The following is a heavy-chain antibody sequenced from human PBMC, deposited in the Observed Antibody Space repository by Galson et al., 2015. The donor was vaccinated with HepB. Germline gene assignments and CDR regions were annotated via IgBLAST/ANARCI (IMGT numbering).Heavy chain of an antibody. V-gene: IGHV4-4*07. CDR2: IYTSGST. Sequence: SETLSLTCTVSGGSISSYYWSWIRQPAGKGLEWIGRIYTSGSTNYNPSLKSRVTMSVDTSKNQFSLKLSSVTAADTAVYYCARDTSSSWSDDAFDIGGQGTMVTVSS. D-gene: IGHD6-13*01. J-gene: IGHJ3*02. CDR1: GGSISSYY. CDR3: ARDTSSSWSDDAFDI.